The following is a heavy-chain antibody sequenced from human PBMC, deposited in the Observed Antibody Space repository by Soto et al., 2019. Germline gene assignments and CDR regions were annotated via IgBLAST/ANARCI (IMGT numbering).Heavy chain of an antibody. CDR2: IKSDGSST. CDR3: KTATTTGFDI. D-gene: IGHD1-1*01. Sequence: GGPRRRSCTGSGFTFSQDRMHWVRQAPGKGLVWVSRIKSDGSSTNYADSVTGRFNISRDNAKNTLYLQMNSLRAEDTAVYYCKTATTTGFDIWGHGTMVTVS. J-gene: IGHJ3*02. V-gene: IGHV3-74*01. CDR1: GFTFSQDR.